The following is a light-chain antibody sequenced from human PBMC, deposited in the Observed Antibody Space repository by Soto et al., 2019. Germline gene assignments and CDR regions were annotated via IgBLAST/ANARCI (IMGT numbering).Light chain of an antibody. CDR2: AAS. Sequence: IHMTQSPSSVSGSVGDRVTITWRASQDISSYLGWYQQKPGKAPELLIYAASTLRSGVPSRFSGSGSGTDFTLTISCLQSEDFATYYCQQYYSFPPTFGQGTKVDI. V-gene: IGKV1-8*01. CDR1: QDISSY. J-gene: IGKJ1*01. CDR3: QQYYSFPPT.